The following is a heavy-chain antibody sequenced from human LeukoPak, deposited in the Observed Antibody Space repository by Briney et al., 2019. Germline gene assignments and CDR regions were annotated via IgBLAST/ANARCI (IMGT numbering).Heavy chain of an antibody. V-gene: IGHV3-23*01. Sequence: TGGSLSLSCAASGFTFSSYAMSWVRQAPGKGLEWVSAIIGSGGSTYYADSVKGRFTISRDNSKNTLYPQMNSLRAEDTAVYYCACYDSSGYYPFDYWGQGTLVTVSS. CDR2: IIGSGGST. CDR1: GFTFSSYA. J-gene: IGHJ4*02. CDR3: ACYDSSGYYPFDY. D-gene: IGHD3-22*01.